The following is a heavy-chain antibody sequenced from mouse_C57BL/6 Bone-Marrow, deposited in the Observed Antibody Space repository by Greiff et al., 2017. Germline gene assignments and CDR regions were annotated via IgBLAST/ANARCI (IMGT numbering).Heavy chain of an antibody. V-gene: IGHV14-4*01. CDR3: TIYYYGSWFAY. CDR1: GFNIKDDY. D-gene: IGHD1-1*01. CDR2: IDPENGDT. Sequence: VHVKQSGAELVRPGASVKLSCTASGFNIKDDYMHWVKQRPEQGLEWIGWIDPENGDTEYASKFQGKATITADTSSNTAYLQLSSLTSEDTAVYYCTIYYYGSWFAYWGQGTLVTVSA. J-gene: IGHJ3*01.